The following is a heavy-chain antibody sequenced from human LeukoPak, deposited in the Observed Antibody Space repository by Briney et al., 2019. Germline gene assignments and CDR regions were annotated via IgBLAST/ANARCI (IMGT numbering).Heavy chain of an antibody. CDR3: ARAGTGTVPDY. D-gene: IGHD3-10*01. CDR1: GGSFSGDY. Sequence: SETLSLTCAVYGGSFSGDYWSWIRQPPGKGLEWIGDINRSGRAVYNTSLKSRVIISVDRSKNQFSLKLSSVTAADTAVYYCARAGTGTVPDYWGQGTLVTVSS. J-gene: IGHJ4*02. CDR2: INRSGRA. V-gene: IGHV4-34*01.